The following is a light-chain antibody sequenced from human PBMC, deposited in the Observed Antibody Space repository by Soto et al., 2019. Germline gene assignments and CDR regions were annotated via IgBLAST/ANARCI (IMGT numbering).Light chain of an antibody. V-gene: IGKV1-5*03. CDR1: QSISSW. Sequence: DIQMTQSPSTLSASVGDRVTITCRASQSISSWLAWYQQKPGKAPNLLIYKASNLESGVPSRFSGSGSGTEFTLTISSLQPDDFATYYCQQYNISPPTFGGGTKVENK. CDR2: KAS. J-gene: IGKJ4*01. CDR3: QQYNISPPT.